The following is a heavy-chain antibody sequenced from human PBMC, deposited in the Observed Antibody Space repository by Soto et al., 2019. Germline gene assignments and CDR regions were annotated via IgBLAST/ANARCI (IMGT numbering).Heavy chain of an antibody. CDR3: AKMGYDILTGYYEPGTAYFDY. Sequence: LRLSCAASGFTFSSYAMIWVRQAPGKVLEWVSAISGSGGSTYYADSVKGRFTISRDNSKNTLYLQMNSLRAEDTAVYYCAKMGYDILTGYYEPGTAYFDYWGQGTLVTVSS. V-gene: IGHV3-23*01. J-gene: IGHJ4*02. CDR2: ISGSGGST. D-gene: IGHD3-9*01. CDR1: GFTFSSYA.